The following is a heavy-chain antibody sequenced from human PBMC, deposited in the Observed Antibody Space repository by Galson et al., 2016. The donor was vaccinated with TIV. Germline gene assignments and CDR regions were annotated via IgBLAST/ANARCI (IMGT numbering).Heavy chain of an antibody. CDR1: GFTFNTNP. D-gene: IGHD2-2*02. CDR3: AKTQVDIVVAPAATPGYYFDY. CDR2: SSGSGDTI. Sequence: SLRLFCAASGFTFNTNPMSWIRQAPGKGLEWVSTSSGSGDTIYYADSVKGRFTISRDNSKGTLYLQMSSLRVDDTAIYYCAKTQVDIVVAPAATPGYYFDYWGQGTLVTVSS. J-gene: IGHJ4*02. V-gene: IGHV3-23*01.